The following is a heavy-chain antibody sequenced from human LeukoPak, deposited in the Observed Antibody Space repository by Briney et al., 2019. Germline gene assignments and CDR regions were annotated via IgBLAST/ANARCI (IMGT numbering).Heavy chain of an antibody. Sequence: PSETLSLTCTVSGGSISSGSYYWSWIRQPAGKGLEWIGRIYTSGSTNYNPSLKSRVTISVDTSKNQFSLKLSSVTAADTAVYYCARLSVQHSSSSLDYWGQGTLVTVSS. CDR2: IYTSGST. CDR1: GGSISSGSYY. V-gene: IGHV4-61*02. J-gene: IGHJ4*02. CDR3: ARLSVQHSSSSLDY. D-gene: IGHD6-6*01.